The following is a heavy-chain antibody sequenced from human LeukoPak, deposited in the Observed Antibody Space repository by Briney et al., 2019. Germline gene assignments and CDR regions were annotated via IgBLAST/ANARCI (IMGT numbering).Heavy chain of an antibody. Sequence: SETLSLTCAVSGYSISSGYYWGWIRQPPGNGLEWIGSIYHSGSTYYNPYLKSRVTISVDTSKNQFSLKLSSVTAADTAVYYCARPMVRGVIIDAFDIWGQGTMVTVSS. J-gene: IGHJ3*02. V-gene: IGHV4-38-2*01. CDR1: GYSISSGYY. CDR2: IYHSGST. D-gene: IGHD3-10*01. CDR3: ARPMVRGVIIDAFDI.